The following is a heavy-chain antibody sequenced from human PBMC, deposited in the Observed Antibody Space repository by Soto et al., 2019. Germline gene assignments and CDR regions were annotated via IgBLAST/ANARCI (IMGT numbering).Heavy chain of an antibody. J-gene: IGHJ6*02. V-gene: IGHV3-53*01. Sequence: HPGGSLRLSCAASGFTVSSNYMSWVRQAPGKGLEWVSVIYSGGSTYYADSVKGRFTISRDNSKNTLYLQMNSLRAEDTAVYYCARDLATSYYGMDVWGQGTTVTVSS. CDR2: IYSGGST. CDR3: ARDLATSYYGMDV. CDR1: GFTVSSNY. D-gene: IGHD1-26*01.